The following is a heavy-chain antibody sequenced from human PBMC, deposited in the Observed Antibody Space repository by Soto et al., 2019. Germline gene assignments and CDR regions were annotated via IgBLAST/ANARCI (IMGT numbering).Heavy chain of an antibody. CDR3: VKDRYVDY. CDR2: ISSEGATT. J-gene: IGHJ4*02. CDR1: GFTFTSYA. Sequence: GGSLRLSCSVSGFTFTSYAMHWVRQAPGKGLEYIASISSEGATTYYADSVKGRFIISRDNAKNTLHLQMSGLRAEDTAVYYCVKDRYVDYWGQGSLVTVSS. V-gene: IGHV3-64D*06.